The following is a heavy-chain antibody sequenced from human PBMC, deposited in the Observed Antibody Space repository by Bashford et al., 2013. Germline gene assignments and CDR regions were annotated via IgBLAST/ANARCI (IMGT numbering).Heavy chain of an antibody. CDR3: SFSWRTTTAFGP. D-gene: IGHD1-1*01. CDR2: MNPNSGNT. J-gene: IGHJ5*02. Sequence: WVRQAPGQGLEWMGWMNPNSGNTGYAQKFQGRITMTMDVSISTAYMELSSLTSDDTAIYYCSFSWRTTTAFGPWGQGTQVTVSS. V-gene: IGHV1-8*01.